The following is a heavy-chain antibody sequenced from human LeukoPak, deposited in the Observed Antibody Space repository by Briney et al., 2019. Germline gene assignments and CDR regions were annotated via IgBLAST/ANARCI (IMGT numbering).Heavy chain of an antibody. Sequence: AASVKVSCKASGYTFTSYYMHWVRQAPGQGLEWMGIINPSGGSTSYAQKFQGRVTMARDTSTSTVYMELSSLRSEDTAVYYCARAEMDHWYFDLWGRGTLVTVSS. CDR1: GYTFTSYY. D-gene: IGHD5-24*01. CDR3: ARAEMDHWYFDL. J-gene: IGHJ2*01. CDR2: INPSGGST. V-gene: IGHV1-46*01.